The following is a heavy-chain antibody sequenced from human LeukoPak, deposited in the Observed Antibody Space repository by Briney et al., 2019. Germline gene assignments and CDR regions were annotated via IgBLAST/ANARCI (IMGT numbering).Heavy chain of an antibody. CDR2: ISYDGSNK. D-gene: IGHD3-22*01. J-gene: IGHJ4*02. CDR1: GFTFSSYG. CDR3: AKDFGEYYYDSSGYVDY. Sequence: PGGSLRLSCAASGFTFSSYGMHWVRQAPGKGLEWVAVISYDGSNKYYADSVKGRFTISRDNSKNTLYLQMNSLRAEDTAVYYCAKDFGEYYYDSSGYVDYWGQGTLVTVSS. V-gene: IGHV3-30*18.